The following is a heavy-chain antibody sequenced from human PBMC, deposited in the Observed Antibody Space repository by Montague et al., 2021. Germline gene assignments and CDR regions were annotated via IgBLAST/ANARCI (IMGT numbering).Heavy chain of an antibody. D-gene: IGHD1-26*01. CDR3: ARRGIVGGGQKGDFYAMDV. CDR1: GGSFSVYS. Sequence: SETLSLTCAVSGGSFSVYSWTWIRQSPGNRLERIGEVNERGSSNFNPSLKSRLTISVDTSNKHLSLNLRSVTAADTAVYYCARRGIVGGGQKGDFYAMDVWGQGTSVIVSS. V-gene: IGHV4-34*01. J-gene: IGHJ6*02. CDR2: VNERGSS.